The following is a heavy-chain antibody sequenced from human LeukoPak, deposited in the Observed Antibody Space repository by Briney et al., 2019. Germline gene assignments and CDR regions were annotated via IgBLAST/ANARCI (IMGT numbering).Heavy chain of an antibody. CDR3: ARGGSGKPPLYYYRGMDV. CDR1: GGSLSGYY. D-gene: IGHD1-1*01. CDR2: INYSGST. V-gene: IGHV4-34*01. Sequence: PSETLSLTCAVYGGSLSGYYWTWIRQPPGKGLEWIGEINYSGSTSYNPSLNIRVTISADTSKNQFSLKLTSVTGADTARYYCARGGSGKPPLYYYRGMDVWGQGSSVTVSS. J-gene: IGHJ6*02.